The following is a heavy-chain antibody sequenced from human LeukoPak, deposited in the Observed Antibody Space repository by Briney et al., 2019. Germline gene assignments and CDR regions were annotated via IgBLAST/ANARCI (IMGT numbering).Heavy chain of an antibody. J-gene: IGHJ3*02. CDR1: GFTFSSYG. V-gene: IGHV3-30*02. Sequence: GGSLRLSCAASGFTFSSYGMHWVRQAPGKGLEWVAYIQYDGSNEQYAHSVKGRFRISRDSSKNILYLQMNSLRAEDTAVYYCARDRDSESYYYDSSGYYLGAFDIWGQGTMVTVSS. D-gene: IGHD3-22*01. CDR2: IQYDGSNE. CDR3: ARDRDSESYYYDSSGYYLGAFDI.